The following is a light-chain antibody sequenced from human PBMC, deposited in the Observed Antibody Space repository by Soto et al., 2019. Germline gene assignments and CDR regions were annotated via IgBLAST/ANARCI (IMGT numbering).Light chain of an antibody. Sequence: IVLTQSPGTLSLSPGESATLSCRASQSVRSSYVAWYQQKPGQAPRLLIYGASSRATGMPDRFSGSGSGTDFTLTISRLEPEDFAVYYCQQYGSAPLTFGGGTKVEIK. J-gene: IGKJ4*01. CDR3: QQYGSAPLT. CDR2: GAS. CDR1: QSVRSSY. V-gene: IGKV3-20*01.